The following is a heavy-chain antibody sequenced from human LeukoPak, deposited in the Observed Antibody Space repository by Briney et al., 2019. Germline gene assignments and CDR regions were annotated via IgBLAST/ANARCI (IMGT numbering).Heavy chain of an antibody. CDR3: ARVYYGSGSPRHFDY. V-gene: IGHV3-30-3*01. D-gene: IGHD3-10*01. CDR2: ISYDGSNK. J-gene: IGHJ4*02. CDR1: GFTFSSYA. Sequence: GGSLRLSCAASGFTFSSYAMHWVRQAPGKGLEWVAVISYDGSNKYYADSVKGRFTISRDNSKNTLYLQMNSLRAEDTAVYYCARVYYGSGSPRHFDYWGQGTLVTVSS.